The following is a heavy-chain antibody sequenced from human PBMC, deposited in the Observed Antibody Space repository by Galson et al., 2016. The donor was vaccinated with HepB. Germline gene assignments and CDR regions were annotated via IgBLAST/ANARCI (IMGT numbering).Heavy chain of an antibody. CDR2: IVPSDGST. CDR1: GYTFTSYY. CDR3: ARDRGYYYGSGSPPYYYYGLNI. V-gene: IGHV1-46*01. Sequence: SVKVSCKASGYTFTSYYIHWVRQAPGQGLEWMGIIVPSDGSTSNAQKFRGRVTMTRDTSPSTVYMELSSLRSEDTAVYYCARDRGYYYGSGSPPYYYYGLNIWGQGTTVTVSS. J-gene: IGHJ6*02. D-gene: IGHD3-10*01.